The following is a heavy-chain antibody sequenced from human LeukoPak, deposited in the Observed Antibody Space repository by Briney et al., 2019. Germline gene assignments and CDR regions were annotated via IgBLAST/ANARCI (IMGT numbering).Heavy chain of an antibody. V-gene: IGHV3-23*01. CDR3: VRDSSGYSEFDY. CDR2: ISRNGAGT. D-gene: IGHD3-22*01. J-gene: IGHJ4*02. Sequence: GGSLRLSCDASGFAFGIYAMTWVRQAPGKGLEWVSAISRNGAGTYFADSVKGRFTISRDNSKNTLYLQMNSLRVEDTAVYYCVRDSSGYSEFDYWGQGTLVTVSS. CDR1: GFAFGIYA.